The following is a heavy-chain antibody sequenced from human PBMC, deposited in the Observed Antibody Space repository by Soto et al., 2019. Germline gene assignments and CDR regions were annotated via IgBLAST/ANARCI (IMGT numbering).Heavy chain of an antibody. CDR2: ISYDGSNK. V-gene: IGHV3-30*18. Sequence: PGGSLRLSCAASGFTFSSYGMHWVRQAPGKGLEWVAVISYDGSNKYYADSVKGRFTISRDNSKNTLYLQMNSLRAEDTAVYYCAKGINTMVRGVIRDSRAPLFDYWGQGTLVTVSS. J-gene: IGHJ4*02. CDR1: GFTFSSYG. D-gene: IGHD3-10*01. CDR3: AKGINTMVRGVIRDSRAPLFDY.